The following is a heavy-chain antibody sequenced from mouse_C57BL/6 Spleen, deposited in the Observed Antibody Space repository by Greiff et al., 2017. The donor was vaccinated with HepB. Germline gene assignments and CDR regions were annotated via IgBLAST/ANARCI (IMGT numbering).Heavy chain of an antibody. Sequence: EVQLQQSGPELVKPGASVKISCKASGYTFTDYYMNWVKQSHGKSLEWIGYINPTNGGTSYNQKFKGKATLTVDKSSSTAYMDLRSRTSEDSAVYYSARRVWDYDDGDYYAMDYWGQGTSVTVSS. CDR3: ARRVWDYDDGDYYAMDY. J-gene: IGHJ4*01. CDR1: GYTFTDYY. CDR2: INPTNGGT. D-gene: IGHD2-4*01. V-gene: IGHV1-26*01.